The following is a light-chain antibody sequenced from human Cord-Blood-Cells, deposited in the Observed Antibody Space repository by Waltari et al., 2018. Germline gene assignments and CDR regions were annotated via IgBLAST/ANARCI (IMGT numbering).Light chain of an antibody. CDR2: ENN. CDR3: GTWDSSLSAWV. J-gene: IGLJ3*02. V-gene: IGLV1-51*02. CDR1: SSKLGNNY. Sequence: QSVLTQPPSVSAAPGQKVTISCSVSSSKLGNNYVSCYQQLPGTAPKLLIYENNKRPSGIPDRFSGSKSGTSATLGITGLQTGDEADYYCGTWDSSLSAWVFGGGTKLTVL.